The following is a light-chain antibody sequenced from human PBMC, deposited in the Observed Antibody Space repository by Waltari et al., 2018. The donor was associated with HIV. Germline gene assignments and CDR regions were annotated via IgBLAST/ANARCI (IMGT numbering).Light chain of an antibody. V-gene: IGLV3-10*01. J-gene: IGLJ2*01. CDR1: AFSETY. CDR2: EDS. Sequence: SYKLTQPPSVSVSPGQTAKTTCSGDAFSETYGSWFQQKSGQATLLVIYEDSKRPSGIPERVSGATSATTTTLTIRGAQVDDEGDYYCYSTDSSGTLVVFGGGTKLTFL. CDR3: YSTDSSGTLVV.